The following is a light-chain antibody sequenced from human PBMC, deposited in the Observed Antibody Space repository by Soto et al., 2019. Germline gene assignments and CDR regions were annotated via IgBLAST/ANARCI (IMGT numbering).Light chain of an antibody. Sequence: QSALTQPASVSGSPGQSITISCTGTSSDVGSYNLVSWYQQHPGKAPKLMIYEVSKRPSGVSNRFSGSKSGNTASLTISGLQAEDEADYYCCSYAGSYVLGTGTKLTVL. V-gene: IGLV2-23*02. CDR1: SSDVGSYNL. J-gene: IGLJ1*01. CDR3: CSYAGSYV. CDR2: EVS.